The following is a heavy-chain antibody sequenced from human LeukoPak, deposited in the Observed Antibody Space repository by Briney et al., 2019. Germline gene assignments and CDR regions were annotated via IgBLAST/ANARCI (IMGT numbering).Heavy chain of an antibody. V-gene: IGHV3-74*01. Sequence: GGPLRLSCAASGFTFSSNWMHWVRQGPGKGLVWVSRINPDGSRTDYAESVKGRFTISRDNAKNTLSLEMNSLGDEDTAVYYCSRDFNGRNDFWGQGTLVTVSS. CDR3: SRDFNGRNDF. CDR1: GFTFSSNW. J-gene: IGHJ4*02. D-gene: IGHD1-14*01. CDR2: INPDGSRT.